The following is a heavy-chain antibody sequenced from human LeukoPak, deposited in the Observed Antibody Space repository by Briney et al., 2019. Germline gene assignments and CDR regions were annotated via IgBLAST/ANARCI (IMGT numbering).Heavy chain of an antibody. CDR3: ARDCELGINWNPFDY. D-gene: IGHD1-20*01. CDR2: IRFDGSNI. V-gene: IGHV3-30*02. Sequence: GGSLRLSCAASGFTFSNYGMHWVRQAPGKGLEGVAFIRFDGSNIYYTGSVKGRFTISRDNSKNTLYLQMNSLRAEDAAVYYCARDCELGINWNPFDY. CDR1: GFTFSNYG. J-gene: IGHJ4*01.